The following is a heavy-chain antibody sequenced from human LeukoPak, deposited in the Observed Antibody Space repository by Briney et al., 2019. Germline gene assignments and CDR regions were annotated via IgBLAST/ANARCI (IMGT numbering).Heavy chain of an antibody. J-gene: IGHJ4*02. Sequence: SETLSLTCTVSGGSISSGDYYWSWIRQPPGKGLEWIGYIYYSGSTYYNPSLKGRVTISVDTSKNQFSLKLSSVTAADTAVYYCARVLRYYDSSGYYWRYYFDYWGQGTLVTVSS. V-gene: IGHV4-30-4*01. CDR2: IYYSGST. CDR3: ARVLRYYDSSGYYWRYYFDY. CDR1: GGSISSGDYY. D-gene: IGHD3-22*01.